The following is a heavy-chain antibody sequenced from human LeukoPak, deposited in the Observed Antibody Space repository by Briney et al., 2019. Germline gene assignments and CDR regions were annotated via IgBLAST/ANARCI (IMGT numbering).Heavy chain of an antibody. D-gene: IGHD6-13*01. J-gene: IGHJ4*02. CDR2: ISSSSNTI. CDR1: GFTFNYFS. Sequence: PGGSLRLSCAASGFTFNYFSVNWVRQAPGKGLEWGSYISSSSNTIYYADSVKGRFTISRDNARTSLYLQMNSLRDEDTAVYYCARDRDHSNNWYIFPDYWGQGPLVTVSS. V-gene: IGHV3-48*02. CDR3: ARDRDHSNNWYIFPDY.